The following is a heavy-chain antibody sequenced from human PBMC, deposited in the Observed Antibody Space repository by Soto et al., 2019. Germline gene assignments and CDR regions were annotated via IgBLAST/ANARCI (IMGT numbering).Heavy chain of an antibody. D-gene: IGHD2-2*01. CDR1: GFSFSSYG. V-gene: IGHV3-48*02. J-gene: IGHJ6*02. CDR3: AKDRSSTMYAMDV. CDR2: ISSSSRTI. Sequence: EVQLVESGGALVQPGGSLRVSCAASGFSFSSYGMNWVPQAPGKGREWVSYISSSSRTIYYADSVKGRFTISRDNAKNSLYLQMNSLRDEDTGVYYCAKDRSSTMYAMDVWGQGTTVTVSS.